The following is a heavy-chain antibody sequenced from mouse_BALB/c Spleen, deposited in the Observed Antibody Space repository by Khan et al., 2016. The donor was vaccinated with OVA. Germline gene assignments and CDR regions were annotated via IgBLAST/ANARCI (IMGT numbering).Heavy chain of an antibody. Sequence: QVQLKESGPGLVQPSQSLSITCTVSGFSLTNYGVHWVRQSPGKALEWLGVIWSGGSTDYNAAFISGLSITKDNSKSQVFFKMNSLQADDTAIYYCTKSLYGSSYDYAMDYWGQGTSVTVSS. V-gene: IGHV2-5*01. J-gene: IGHJ4*01. CDR2: IWSGGST. CDR1: GFSLTNYG. D-gene: IGHD1-1*01. CDR3: TKSLYGSSYDYAMDY.